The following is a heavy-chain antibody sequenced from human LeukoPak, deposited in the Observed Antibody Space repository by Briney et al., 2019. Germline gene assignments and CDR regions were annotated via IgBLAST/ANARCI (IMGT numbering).Heavy chain of an antibody. Sequence: PGGSLRLSCAASGFTFSSYSMNWVRQAPGKGLEWVSYISSSSSTIYYADSVKGRFTISRDNAKNSLYLQMNSLRAEDTAVYYCARGYSSGWYGRFGYWGQGTLVTVSS. CDR3: ARGYSSGWYGRFGY. D-gene: IGHD6-19*01. CDR1: GFTFSSYS. V-gene: IGHV3-48*01. CDR2: ISSSSSTI. J-gene: IGHJ4*02.